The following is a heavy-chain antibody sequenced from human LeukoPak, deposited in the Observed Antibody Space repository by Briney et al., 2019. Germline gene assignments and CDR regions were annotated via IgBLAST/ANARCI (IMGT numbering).Heavy chain of an antibody. CDR3: ARDRPGLMREGFDY. J-gene: IGHJ4*02. CDR1: GGSISSGDYY. CDR2: IFYSGSS. V-gene: IGHV4-30-4*01. D-gene: IGHD2-8*01. Sequence: PSQTLSLTCTVSGGSISSGDYYWSWIRQPPGKGLEWMGYIFYSGSSDSNPSLKSRVTISVDTSKNQFSLKLSSVTAADTAVYYCARDRPGLMREGFDYWGQGTLVTVSS.